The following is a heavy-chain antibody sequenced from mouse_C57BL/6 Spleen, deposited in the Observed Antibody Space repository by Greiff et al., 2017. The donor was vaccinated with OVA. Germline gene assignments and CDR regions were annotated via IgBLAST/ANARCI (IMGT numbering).Heavy chain of an antibody. V-gene: IGHV1-69*01. D-gene: IGHD2-2*01. Sequence: QVQLKQSWAELVMPGASVKLSCKASGYTFTSYWMHWVKQRPGQGLEWIGEIDPSDSYTNYNQKFKGKSTLTVDKSSSTAYMQLSSLTSEDSAVYYGARSFMVPYYFDDWGQGTTLTVSS. CDR3: ARSFMVPYYFDD. CDR1: GYTFTSYW. J-gene: IGHJ2*01. CDR2: IDPSDSYT.